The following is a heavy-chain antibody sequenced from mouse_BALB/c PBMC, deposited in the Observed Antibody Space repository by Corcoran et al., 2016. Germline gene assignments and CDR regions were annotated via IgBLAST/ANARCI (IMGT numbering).Heavy chain of an antibody. CDR1: GYTFTNYG. V-gene: IGHV9-3-1*01. J-gene: IGHJ2*01. CDR3: ARGEGSFDY. Sequence: QIQLVQSGPELKKPGETVKISCKASGYTFTNYGMNWVKQAPGKGLKWMGWINTYTGEPTYADDFKGRFAFSLETSASTAYLQINNLKNEDTATYFCARGEGSFDYWGQGTTLTVSS. CDR2: INTYTGEP.